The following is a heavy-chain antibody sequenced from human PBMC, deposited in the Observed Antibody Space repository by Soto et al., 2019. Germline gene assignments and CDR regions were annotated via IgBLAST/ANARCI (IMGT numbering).Heavy chain of an antibody. V-gene: IGHV4-39*01. J-gene: IGHJ4*02. D-gene: IGHD4-17*01. Sequence: QLQLQESGPGLVKPSETLSLTCSVSGDSISSSSYYWGWIRQPPGKGLEWIGTINYSGSTYYNPSLKSRVTISVDTSKNQFSLKVSSVTAADTAVYYCASVDGDYVPYWGQGILVSVSS. CDR2: INYSGST. CDR3: ASVDGDYVPY. CDR1: GDSISSSSYY.